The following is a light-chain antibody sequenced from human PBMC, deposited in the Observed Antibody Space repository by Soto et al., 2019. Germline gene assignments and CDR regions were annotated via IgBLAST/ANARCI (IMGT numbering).Light chain of an antibody. CDR2: SND. V-gene: IGLV1-44*01. CDR1: SSNIGSNT. Sequence: QTVVTQPPSASGTPGQRVTISCSGSSSNIGSNTVNWYQQLPGTAPKLLIYSNDQRPSGVPDRFSGSKSGTSASLAISGLQSEDEADYYCAAWDDSLNGYVIGTGTKLTVL. CDR3: AAWDDSLNGYV. J-gene: IGLJ1*01.